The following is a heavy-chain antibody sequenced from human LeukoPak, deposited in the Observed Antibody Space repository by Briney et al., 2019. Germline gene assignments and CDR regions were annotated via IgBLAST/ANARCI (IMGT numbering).Heavy chain of an antibody. Sequence: PGGSLRLSCAASGFNFNNYWMTWVRQAPGKGLEWVANIQGDGSVKYYLDSVMGRFTVSRDNAKNSLYLQMNSLRAEDTAVYYCARDQNYYYDGSESYYDAFDLWGQGTMVTVSS. V-gene: IGHV3-7*01. J-gene: IGHJ3*01. CDR3: ARDQNYYYDGSESYYDAFDL. D-gene: IGHD3-22*01. CDR1: GFNFNNYW. CDR2: IQGDGSVK.